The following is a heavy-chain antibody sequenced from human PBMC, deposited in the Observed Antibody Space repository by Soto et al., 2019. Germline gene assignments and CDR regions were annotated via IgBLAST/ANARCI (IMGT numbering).Heavy chain of an antibody. Sequence: EVQLVESGGGLVQPGGSLRLPCAASGFTFSTYWMTWVRQPPGKGLEWVASINQDGSERYYVDSVRGRFTISRDNAKNSLYLQMNRLRADYTAVYYCVCGGNFFVYWGQGALVTVSP. J-gene: IGHJ4*02. V-gene: IGHV3-7*01. CDR1: GFTFSTYW. D-gene: IGHD3-16*01. CDR3: VCGGNFFVY. CDR2: INQDGSER.